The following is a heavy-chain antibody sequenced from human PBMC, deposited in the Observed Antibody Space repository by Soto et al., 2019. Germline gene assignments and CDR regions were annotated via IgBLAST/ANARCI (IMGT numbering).Heavy chain of an antibody. J-gene: IGHJ4*02. CDR1: GGSFSSCY. Sequence: SETLSLTCTVSGGSFSSCYWSWIRQPPGKGLEWIGYIYYSGSANYNPSLKSRVTIAVDTSKNQFSLKLSSVTAADTAVYYCARVNVWKRQPQYYLNYWGQRALVTDSS. CDR3: ARVNVWKRQPQYYLNY. D-gene: IGHD6-25*01. CDR2: IYYSGSA. V-gene: IGHV4-59*01.